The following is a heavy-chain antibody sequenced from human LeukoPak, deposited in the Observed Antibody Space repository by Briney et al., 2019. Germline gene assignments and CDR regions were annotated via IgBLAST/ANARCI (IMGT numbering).Heavy chain of an antibody. CDR3: VRVGGRSSIGGDC. V-gene: IGHV3-74*01. CDR1: GFTFSTYW. Sequence: PGGSLRLSCAASGFTFSTYWMNWVRQAPGTGLEWVSRIKSDGSSSNYADCVKGRFTISRDNAKNTLYLQMNSLRAEDTAVCHCVRVGGRSSIGGDCWGQGTLVTVSS. D-gene: IGHD3-10*01. CDR2: IKSDGSSS. J-gene: IGHJ4*02.